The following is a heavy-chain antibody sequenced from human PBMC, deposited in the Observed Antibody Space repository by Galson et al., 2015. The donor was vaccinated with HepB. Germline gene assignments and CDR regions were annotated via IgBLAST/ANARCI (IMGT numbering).Heavy chain of an antibody. CDR1: GYTFTSYG. CDR3: ARDGTSGGSGYGYFDY. D-gene: IGHD5-12*01. CDR2: ISAYNGNT. Sequence: SVKVSCKASGYTFTSYGISWVRQAPGQGLEWMGWISAYNGNTNYAQKLQGRVTMTTDTSTSTAYMELRSLRSDDTAVYYCARDGTSGGSGYGYFDYWGQGTLVTVSS. J-gene: IGHJ4*02. V-gene: IGHV1-18*04.